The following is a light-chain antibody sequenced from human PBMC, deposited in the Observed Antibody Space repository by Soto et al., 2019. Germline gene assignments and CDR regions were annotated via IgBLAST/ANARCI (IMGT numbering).Light chain of an antibody. Sequence: EIVLTQSPGTLSLSPGESATLSCRSSQSVPKNYLAWYQQDPGQPPRLLVYDVSLRATGIPDRFSGRGSGPDFTLTISRLEPEDFAVYYCHQYANYPQTFGQGTKIEIK. CDR3: HQYANYPQT. V-gene: IGKV3-20*01. CDR2: DVS. J-gene: IGKJ1*01. CDR1: QSVPKNY.